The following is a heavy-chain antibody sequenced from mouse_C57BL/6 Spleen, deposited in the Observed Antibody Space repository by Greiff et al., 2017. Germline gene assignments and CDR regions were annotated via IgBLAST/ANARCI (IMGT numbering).Heavy chain of an antibody. CDR3: ARGSSYWYFDV. CDR1: GYTFTSYG. D-gene: IGHD1-1*01. Sequence: VQLKESGAELARPGASVKLSCKASGYTFTSYGISWVKQRTGQGLEWIGEIYPRSGNTYYNEKFKGKATLTADKYSSTAYMELRSLTSEDSAVYFWARGSSYWYFDVWGTGTTVTVSS. J-gene: IGHJ1*03. CDR2: IYPRSGNT. V-gene: IGHV1-81*01.